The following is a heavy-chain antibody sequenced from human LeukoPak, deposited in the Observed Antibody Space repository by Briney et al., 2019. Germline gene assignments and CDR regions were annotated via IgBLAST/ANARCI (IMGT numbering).Heavy chain of an antibody. CDR2: ISAYNGNT. D-gene: IGHD3-3*01. Sequence: SVKVSCKASGYTFTSYGISWVRQAPGQGLEWMGWISAYNGNTNYAQKLQGRVTMTTDTSTSTAYMELRSLRSDDTAVYYCARDGPRGPYYDFWSGYYSVDYWGQGTLVTVSS. J-gene: IGHJ4*02. CDR1: GYTFTSYG. V-gene: IGHV1-18*01. CDR3: ARDGPRGPYYDFWSGYYSVDY.